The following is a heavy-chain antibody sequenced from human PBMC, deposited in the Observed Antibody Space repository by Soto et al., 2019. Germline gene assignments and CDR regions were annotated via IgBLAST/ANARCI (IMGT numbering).Heavy chain of an antibody. Sequence: QVPLVQSGAEVKKPGASVKVSCKASGYTFTSYAMHWVRQAPGQRLEWMGWINAGNGNTKYSQKFQGRVTITRDTSASTAYMELSSLRSEDTAVYYCARGDIVGTTIPNFDYWGQGTLVTVSS. CDR1: GYTFTSYA. D-gene: IGHD5-12*01. V-gene: IGHV1-3*01. CDR2: INAGNGNT. CDR3: ARGDIVGTTIPNFDY. J-gene: IGHJ4*02.